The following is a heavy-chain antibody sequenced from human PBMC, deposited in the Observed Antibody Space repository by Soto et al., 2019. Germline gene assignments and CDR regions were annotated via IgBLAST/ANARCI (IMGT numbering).Heavy chain of an antibody. CDR1: GGTFSSYT. CDR3: ARDRGSGHFDY. CDR2: IIPILGIA. V-gene: IGHV1-69*08. D-gene: IGHD3-10*01. J-gene: IGHJ4*02. Sequence: QVQLVQSGAEVKKPGSSVKVSCKASGGTFSSYTISWVRQAPGQGLEWMGRIIPILGIANYAQKFQGRVTITADKSTSTAYRELSSLRSEDTAVYYCARDRGSGHFDYWGQGTLVTVSS.